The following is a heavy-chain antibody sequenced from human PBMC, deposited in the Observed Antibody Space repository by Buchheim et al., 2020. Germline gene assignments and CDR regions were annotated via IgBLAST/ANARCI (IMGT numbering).Heavy chain of an antibody. Sequence: EVQVLESGGGLVQPGGSLRLSCAASGFTFSRYAMTWVRQAPGKGLEWVSSITASGGSTYYADSGKGRFTISRDNSKNILYLQMSTLRAEDSAVYYCAPYERFLRDWGQGTL. CDR1: GFTFSRYA. CDR3: APYERFLRD. J-gene: IGHJ4*02. CDR2: ITASGGST. D-gene: IGHD3-3*01. V-gene: IGHV3-23*01.